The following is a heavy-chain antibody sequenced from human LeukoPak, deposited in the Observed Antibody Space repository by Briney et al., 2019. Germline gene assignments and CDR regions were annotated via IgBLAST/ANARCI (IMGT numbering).Heavy chain of an antibody. Sequence: SETLSLTCTVSGGSISSYYWSWIRQPPGKGLEWIGYIYYSGSTNYNPSLKSLVTISVDTSKNQFSLKLSSVTAADTAVYYCARLLSANWFDPWGQGTLVTVSS. CDR1: GGSISSYY. V-gene: IGHV4-59*01. D-gene: IGHD1-26*01. CDR3: ARLLSANWFDP. J-gene: IGHJ5*02. CDR2: IYYSGST.